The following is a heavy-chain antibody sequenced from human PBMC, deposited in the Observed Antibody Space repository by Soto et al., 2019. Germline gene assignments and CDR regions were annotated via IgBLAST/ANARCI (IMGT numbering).Heavy chain of an antibody. Sequence: GGSLRLSCAASGFTFGDNAMHWVRQAPGKGLQWVSGISWNSGSIGYADSVKGIFSISRDNAKNSLYLQMNSLRPEDTALYYCAKASDRYNSWLDPWGQGTLVTVSS. J-gene: IGHJ5*02. D-gene: IGHD1-1*01. CDR2: ISWNSGSI. CDR1: GFTFGDNA. V-gene: IGHV3-9*01. CDR3: AKASDRYNSWLDP.